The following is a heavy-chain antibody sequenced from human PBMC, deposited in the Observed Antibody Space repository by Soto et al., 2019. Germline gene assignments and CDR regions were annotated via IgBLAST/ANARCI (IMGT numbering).Heavy chain of an antibody. CDR3: ARDFFGGYYYDSSGYYPFDY. J-gene: IGHJ4*02. V-gene: IGHV3-33*01. CDR1: GFTFSSYG. Sequence: PGGSLRLSCAASGFTFSSYGMHWVRQAPGKGLEWVAVIWYDGSNKYYAVSVKGRFTISRDNSKNTLFLQMNSLRAEDTAVYYCARDFFGGYYYDSSGYYPFDYWGQGTLVTVSS. CDR2: IWYDGSNK. D-gene: IGHD3-22*01.